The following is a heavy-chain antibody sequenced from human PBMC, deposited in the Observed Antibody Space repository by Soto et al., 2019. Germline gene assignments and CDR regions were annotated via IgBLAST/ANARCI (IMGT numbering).Heavy chain of an antibody. Sequence: GGSLRLSCAASGFDFSTYSMYWVRQAPGKGLEWVAAISYDGSNKHYADSLQGRFIISRDNSTSMLFLQLDSLSAADTALYFCASDGYSRRYNYFGIDVWGQGTAVTVSS. D-gene: IGHD5-18*01. CDR2: ISYDGSNK. CDR1: GFDFSTYS. V-gene: IGHV3-30-3*01. CDR3: ASDGYSRRYNYFGIDV. J-gene: IGHJ6*02.